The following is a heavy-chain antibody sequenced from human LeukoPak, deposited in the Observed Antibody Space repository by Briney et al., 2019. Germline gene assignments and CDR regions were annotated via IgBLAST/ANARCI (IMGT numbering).Heavy chain of an antibody. D-gene: IGHD6-19*01. CDR1: GYTFITYE. CDR3: ARDQSSGWYFDAFDI. CDR2: MNPNSGNT. Sequence: GASVKVSCKASGYTFITYEINWVRQAPGQGLEWMGWMNPNSGNTGYAQKFQGRVTMTRNTSISTAYMELSSLRSEDTAVYYCARDQSSGWYFDAFDIWGQGTMVTVSS. J-gene: IGHJ3*02. V-gene: IGHV1-8*01.